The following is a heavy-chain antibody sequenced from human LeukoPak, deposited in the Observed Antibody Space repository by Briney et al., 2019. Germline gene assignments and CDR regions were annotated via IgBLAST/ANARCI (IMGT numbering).Heavy chain of an antibody. D-gene: IGHD2-2*01. J-gene: IGHJ4*02. CDR2: IYYSGST. V-gene: IGHV4-59*01. CDR3: ARGGYCSSTSCPSRGFAFDY. CDR1: GGSISGWY. Sequence: SETLSLTCTVSGGSISGWYWSWIRQPPGKGLEWIGYIYYSGSTNYNPSLKSRVTISVDTSKNQFSLKLSSVTAADTAVYYCARGGYCSSTSCPSRGFAFDYWGQGTLVTVSS.